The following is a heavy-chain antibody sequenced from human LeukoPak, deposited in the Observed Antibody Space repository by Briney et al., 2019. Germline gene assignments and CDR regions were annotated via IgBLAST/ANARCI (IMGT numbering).Heavy chain of an antibody. CDR3: AREGTRYDILTGYSAATFDI. Sequence: PGGSLRLSCAASGFTFSSYWMSWVRQAPGKGLEWVANIKQDGSEKYYVDSVKGRFTISRDNAKNSLYLQMNSLRAEDTAVYYCAREGTRYDILTGYSAATFDIWGQGTMVTVSS. J-gene: IGHJ3*02. D-gene: IGHD3-9*01. CDR2: IKQDGSEK. V-gene: IGHV3-7*01. CDR1: GFTFSSYW.